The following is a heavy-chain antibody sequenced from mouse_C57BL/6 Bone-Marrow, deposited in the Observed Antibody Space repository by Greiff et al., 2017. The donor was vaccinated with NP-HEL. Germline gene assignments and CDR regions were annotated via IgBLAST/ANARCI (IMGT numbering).Heavy chain of an antibody. CDR3: ARIITTVLEDWYFDV. Sequence: VKLMESGPGLVAPSQSLSITCTVSGFSLTSYAISWVRQPPGKGLEWLGVIWTGGGTNYNSALKSRLSISKDNSKSQVFLKMNSLQTDDTARYYCARIITTVLEDWYFDVWGTGTTVTVSS. V-gene: IGHV2-9-1*01. D-gene: IGHD1-1*01. J-gene: IGHJ1*03. CDR2: IWTGGGT. CDR1: GFSLTSYA.